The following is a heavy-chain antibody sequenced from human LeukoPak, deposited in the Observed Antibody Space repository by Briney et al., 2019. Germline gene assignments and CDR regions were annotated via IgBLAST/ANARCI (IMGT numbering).Heavy chain of an antibody. Sequence: PSQTLSLTCTVSGGSISSGGYYWRWIRQHPGKGLEWIGYIHYSGSIYHNPSLKSRVTISVDTSKIQFSLKLSSVTAADTALYYCARANYITGTTGGFDPWGQGTLVTVSS. V-gene: IGHV4-31*03. CDR1: GGSISSGGYY. J-gene: IGHJ5*02. D-gene: IGHD1-20*01. CDR3: ARANYITGTTGGFDP. CDR2: IHYSGSI.